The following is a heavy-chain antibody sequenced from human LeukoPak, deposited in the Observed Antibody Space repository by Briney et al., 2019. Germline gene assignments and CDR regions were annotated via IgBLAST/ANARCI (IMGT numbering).Heavy chain of an antibody. V-gene: IGHV1-18*01. D-gene: IGHD6-19*01. J-gene: IGHJ5*02. Sequence: GASVKVSCKASGYTFTRYGISWVRQAPGQGLEWMGWNSAYNGNTNYAQKLQGRVTMITDTSTSTAYMELRSLRSDDTAVYYCARVWGGGYSSGWYSEDINWFDPWGQGTLVTVSS. CDR1: GYTFTRYG. CDR3: ARVWGGGYSSGWYSEDINWFDP. CDR2: NSAYNGNT.